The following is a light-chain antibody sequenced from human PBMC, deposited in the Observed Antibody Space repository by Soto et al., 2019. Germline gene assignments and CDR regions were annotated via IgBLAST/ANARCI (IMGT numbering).Light chain of an antibody. V-gene: IGLV1-47*02. CDR2: SNN. CDR1: SSNIGSNY. Sequence: QSVLTQPPSASGTPGQRVTISCSGSSSNIGSNYVYWYQQLPGTAPKLLIYSNNQRPSGVPDRFSGSKSGTSASLAISGLRSEGEADYYCAAWDDSLSGPWVFGGGTKLTVL. J-gene: IGLJ3*02. CDR3: AAWDDSLSGPWV.